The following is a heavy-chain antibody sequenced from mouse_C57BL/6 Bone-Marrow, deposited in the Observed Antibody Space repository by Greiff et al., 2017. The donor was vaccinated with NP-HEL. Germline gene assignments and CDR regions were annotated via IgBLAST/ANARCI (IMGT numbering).Heavy chain of an antibody. J-gene: IGHJ3*01. CDR3: ARDDGYYGAY. Sequence: EVKLMESGGGLVQPGGSLKLSCAASGFTFSDYYMYWVRQTPEKRLEWVAYISNGGGSTYYPDTVKGRFTISRDNAKNTLYLQMSRLKSEDTAMYYCARDDGYYGAYRGQGTLVTVSA. D-gene: IGHD2-3*01. CDR2: ISNGGGST. V-gene: IGHV5-12*01. CDR1: GFTFSDYY.